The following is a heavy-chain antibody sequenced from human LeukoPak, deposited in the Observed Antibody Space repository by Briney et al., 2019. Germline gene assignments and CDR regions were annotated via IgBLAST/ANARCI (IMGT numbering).Heavy chain of an antibody. J-gene: IGHJ6*03. CDR3: ARGFYYDFSSYYYYYMDV. D-gene: IGHD3-3*01. CDR2: IIPIFGTA. Sequence: ASVEVSCKASGGTFSSYAISWVRQAPGQGLEWMGGIIPIFGTANYAQKFQGRVTITTDESTSTAYMELSSLRSEDTAVYYCARGFYYDFSSYYYYYMDVWGKGTTVTVSS. CDR1: GGTFSSYA. V-gene: IGHV1-69*05.